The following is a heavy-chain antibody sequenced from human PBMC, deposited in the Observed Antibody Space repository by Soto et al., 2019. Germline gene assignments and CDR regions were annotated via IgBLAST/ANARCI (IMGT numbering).Heavy chain of an antibody. CDR3: ARLGGYCSTTSCYGFYGMDV. V-gene: IGHV4-39*01. CDR1: GGSISSGPYS. J-gene: IGHJ6*02. Sequence: QLQLQESGPGLVKPSETLSLTCTVSGGSISSGPYSWGWIRQPPGEGLEWIGTFHYSENTYYNPSLESRVTIYVDTSKNQFSLKVTSVTVADTAIYYCARLGGYCSTTSCYGFYGMDVWGQGTTVIVSS. D-gene: IGHD2-2*01. CDR2: FHYSENT.